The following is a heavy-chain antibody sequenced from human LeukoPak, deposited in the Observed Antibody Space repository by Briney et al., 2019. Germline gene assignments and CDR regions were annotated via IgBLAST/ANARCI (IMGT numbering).Heavy chain of an antibody. J-gene: IGHJ6*02. D-gene: IGHD1-26*01. V-gene: IGHV3-53*01. CDR1: GFTFSSYG. CDR2: IYTGGHT. CDR3: ARDVWELGNMAPYGMDV. Sequence: GGSLRLSCAASGFTFSSYGIHWARQAPGKGLEGVPTIYTGGHTYYADSVKGRFTISRDRSFVYLQMSRLRVEDTALYYCARDVWELGNMAPYGMDVWGQGTTVTVSS.